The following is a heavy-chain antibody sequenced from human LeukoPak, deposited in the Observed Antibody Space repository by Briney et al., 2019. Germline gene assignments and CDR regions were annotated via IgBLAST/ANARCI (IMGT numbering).Heavy chain of an antibody. V-gene: IGHV3-64D*09. CDR2: ISSDGGRT. D-gene: IGHD4-17*01. J-gene: IGHJ5*02. Sequence: GGSLRLSCSASGSAFCTNAMHWVRQAPGGGLEYVSAISSDGGRTHYADPVKGRFTISRDNSKNTLYLQMSSLRPEDTAVYYCVKDNRDGDNLAWFDPWGQGTLVTVSS. CDR1: GSAFCTNA. CDR3: VKDNRDGDNLAWFDP.